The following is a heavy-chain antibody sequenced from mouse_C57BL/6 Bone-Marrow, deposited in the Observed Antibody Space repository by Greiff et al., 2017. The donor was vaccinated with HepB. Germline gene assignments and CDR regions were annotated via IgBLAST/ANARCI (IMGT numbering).Heavy chain of an antibody. CDR1: GFSLTSYG. CDR2: IWRGGST. J-gene: IGHJ4*01. CDR3: AKKWKNLGNWDAMDY. D-gene: IGHD4-1*01. Sequence: VQLQESGPGLVQPSQSLSITCTVSGFSLTSYGVHWVRQSPGKGLEWLGVIWRGGSTDYNAAFMSRLSITKDNSKSQVFFKMNSLQADDTAIYYCAKKWKNLGNWDAMDYWGQGTSVTVSS. V-gene: IGHV2-5*01.